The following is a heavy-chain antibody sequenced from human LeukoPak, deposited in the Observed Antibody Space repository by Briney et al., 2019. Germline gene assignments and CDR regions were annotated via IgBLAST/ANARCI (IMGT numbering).Heavy chain of an antibody. V-gene: IGHV4-34*01. CDR3: ARGTPEAGGSKAFDY. CDR1: GGSFSGYY. Sequence: SETLSLTCAVYGGSFSGYYWSWIRQPPGKGLEWIGEINRSGSTNYNPSLKSRVTISVDTSKNQFSLKLSSVTAADTAVYYCARGTPEAGGSKAFDYWGQGTLVTVSS. D-gene: IGHD1-14*01. CDR2: INRSGST. J-gene: IGHJ4*02.